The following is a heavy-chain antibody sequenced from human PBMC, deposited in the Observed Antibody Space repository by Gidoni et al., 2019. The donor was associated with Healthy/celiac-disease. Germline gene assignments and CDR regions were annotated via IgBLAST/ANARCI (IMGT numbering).Heavy chain of an antibody. J-gene: IGHJ4*02. CDR3: ARTYSGSYGPDC. CDR1: GGTFSSYT. V-gene: IGHV1-69*02. CDR2: IIPILGIA. Sequence: QVQLVQSGAEVQKPGSSVKVSCKASGGTFSSYTISWVRQAPGQGLEWMGRIIPILGIANYAQKVQGRVTITADKSTSTAYMELSSLRSEDTAVYYCARTYSGSYGPDCWGQGTLVTVSS. D-gene: IGHD1-26*01.